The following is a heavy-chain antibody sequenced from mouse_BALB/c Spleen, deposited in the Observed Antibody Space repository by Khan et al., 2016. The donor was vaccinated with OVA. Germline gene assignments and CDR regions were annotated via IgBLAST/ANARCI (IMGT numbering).Heavy chain of an antibody. CDR1: GFSLTSYG. Sequence: QMQLEESGPGLVAPSQSLSITCTVSGFSLTSYGVSWVRQPPGKGLEWLGVIWGDGNTNYHSALISRLSISQDDPKSQVFLKLNSLQTDDTATYYWVNQNHDTRYAVGYWGQGTSVTVSS. CDR3: VNQNHDTRYAVGY. D-gene: IGHD2-3*01. J-gene: IGHJ4*01. V-gene: IGHV2-3*01. CDR2: IWGDGNT.